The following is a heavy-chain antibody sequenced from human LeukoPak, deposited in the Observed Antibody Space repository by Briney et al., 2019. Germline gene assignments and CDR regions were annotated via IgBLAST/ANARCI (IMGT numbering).Heavy chain of an antibody. CDR1: GGSFSGYY. CDR3: ARGLNYGGNSDAFDI. CDR2: INHSGST. D-gene: IGHD4-23*01. Sequence: SETLSLTCAVYGGSFSGYYWSWIRQPPGKGLEWIGEINHSGSTNYNPSLKSRVTISVDTSKNQFSLKLSSVTAADTAVYYCARGLNYGGNSDAFDIWGQGTMVTVSS. V-gene: IGHV4-34*01. J-gene: IGHJ3*02.